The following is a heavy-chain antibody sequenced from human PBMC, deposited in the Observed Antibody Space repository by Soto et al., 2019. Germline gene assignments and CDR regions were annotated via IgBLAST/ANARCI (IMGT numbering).Heavy chain of an antibody. V-gene: IGHV4-39*01. CDR1: GRSISSSSYY. D-gene: IGHD3-10*01. CDR2: IYYSGST. J-gene: IGHJ5*02. Sequence: SETLSLTCTVSGRSISSSSYYWGWIRQPPRKGLEWIGSIYYSGSTYYNPSLKSRATISIDTSKNQFSLRLSSVPAADTAVYYCARQPPFLWLGKLFVDGFDPWGQETRFTVSS. CDR3: ARQPPFLWLGKLFVDGFDP.